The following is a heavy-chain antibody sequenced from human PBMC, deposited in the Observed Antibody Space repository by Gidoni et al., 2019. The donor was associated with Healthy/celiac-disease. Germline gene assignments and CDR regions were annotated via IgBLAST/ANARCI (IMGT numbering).Heavy chain of an antibody. J-gene: IGHJ4*02. CDR3: ARQMKTGYSYGPVDY. Sequence: WIRQPPGKGREWIGYIYYSGSTNYNPSLKSRVTISVDTSKNQFSLKLSSVTAADTAVYYCARQMKTGYSYGPVDYWGQGTLVTVSS. CDR2: IYYSGST. D-gene: IGHD5-18*01. V-gene: IGHV4-59*08.